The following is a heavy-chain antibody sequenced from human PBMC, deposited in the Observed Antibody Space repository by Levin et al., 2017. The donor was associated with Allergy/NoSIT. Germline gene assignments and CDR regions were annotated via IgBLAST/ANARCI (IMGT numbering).Heavy chain of an antibody. CDR2: IIPILGIA. CDR3: AREGAGYSSGWYALGAYYYYGMDV. V-gene: IGHV1-69*04. D-gene: IGHD6-19*01. CDR1: GGTFSSYT. J-gene: IGHJ6*02. Sequence: ASVKVSCKASGGTFSSYTISWVRQAPGQGLEWMGRIIPILGIANYAQKFQGRVTITADKSTSTAYMELSSLRSEDTAVYYCAREGAGYSSGWYALGAYYYYGMDVWGQGTTSPSP.